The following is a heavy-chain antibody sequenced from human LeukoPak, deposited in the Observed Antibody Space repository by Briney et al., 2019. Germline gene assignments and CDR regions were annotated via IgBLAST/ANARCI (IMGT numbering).Heavy chain of an antibody. Sequence: PSETLSLTCTVSGDSISSSYWSWIRQPPGKGLEWIAYIYYTGSSSYSPSLKSRATTSMDMSKKQFSLKLSSVTAADTAVYYCARDRGGLTYGKDIWGQGTTVTVSS. CDR3: ARDRGGLTYGKDI. J-gene: IGHJ6*02. V-gene: IGHV4-59*01. CDR2: IYYTGSS. D-gene: IGHD2-15*01. CDR1: GDSISSSY.